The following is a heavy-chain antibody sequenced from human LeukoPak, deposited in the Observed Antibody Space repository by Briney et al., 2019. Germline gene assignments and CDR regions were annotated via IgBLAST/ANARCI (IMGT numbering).Heavy chain of an antibody. D-gene: IGHD5-24*01. J-gene: IGHJ4*02. Sequence: GGSLRLSCAASGVTFTAYGMHSGPEAPGEGLEWGSLIWIDGSKKFSGDSGKGRFTTSRDNSKNTVYLQMDNLRAEDTAMYFCAKKGGYKNYDYWGQGALVIVAS. V-gene: IGHV3-33*06. CDR3: AKKGGYKNYDY. CDR1: GVTFTAYG. CDR2: IWIDGSKK.